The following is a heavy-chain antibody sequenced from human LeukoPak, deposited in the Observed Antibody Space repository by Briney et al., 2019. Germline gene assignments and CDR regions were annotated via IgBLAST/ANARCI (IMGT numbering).Heavy chain of an antibody. CDR2: IYYSGSI. J-gene: IGHJ6*03. Sequence: NTSETLSLTCAVYGGSFSGYYWGWIRQPPGKGLEWIGSIYYSGSIYYNPSLKSRVTISVDTSKNQVSLKLSSVTAADTAVYYCARGGDFWSGYYGVYYYYYMDVWGKGTTVTVSS. CDR3: ARGGDFWSGYYGVYYYYYMDV. V-gene: IGHV4-34*01. D-gene: IGHD3-3*01. CDR1: GGSFSGYY.